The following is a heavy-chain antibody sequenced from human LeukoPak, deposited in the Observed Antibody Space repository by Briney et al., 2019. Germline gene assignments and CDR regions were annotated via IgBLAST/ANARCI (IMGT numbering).Heavy chain of an antibody. V-gene: IGHV3-30*02. J-gene: IGHJ5*01. Sequence: GGSLRLSCAASGFTFSSYGMHWVRQAPGKGLEWVAVIWYDGSNKYYADSVKGRFTISRDNSKNTLYLQMNSLRPEDTALYHCAKERLGAVTPNPDSWGPGSLVTVSS. CDR3: AKERLGAVTPNPDS. CDR1: GFTFSSYG. D-gene: IGHD1-26*01. CDR2: IWYDGSNK.